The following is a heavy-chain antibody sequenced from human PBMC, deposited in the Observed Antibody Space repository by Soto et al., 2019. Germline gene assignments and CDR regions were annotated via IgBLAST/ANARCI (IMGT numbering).Heavy chain of an antibody. CDR1: GASISRYY. D-gene: IGHD2-21*02. CDR2: LYNTGST. V-gene: IGHV4-59*01. CDR3: ARDLWGDCGVDCSPLDV. J-gene: IGHJ6*02. Sequence: QVRLQESGPGLVKPSETLSLTCTVSGASISRYYWSWIRQSPGKGLEWIGYLYNTGSTIYNPPLKSPVTISVDTSKNQSSLKINSVPTADTAVYYCARDLWGDCGVDCSPLDVWGQGTTVTVSS.